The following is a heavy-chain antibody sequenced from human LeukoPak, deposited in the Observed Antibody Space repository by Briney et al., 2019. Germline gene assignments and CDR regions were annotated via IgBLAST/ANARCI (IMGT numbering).Heavy chain of an antibody. V-gene: IGHV3-30*18. Sequence: GRSLRLSCAASGXTFSSYGMHWVRQAPGKGLEWVAVISYDDGSNKYYADSVKGRFTISRDNSKNTLYLQMNSLRAEDTAVYYCAKEQLTSGYSFLTDYWGQGALVTVSS. CDR3: AKEQLTSGYSFLTDY. CDR2: ISYDDGSNK. J-gene: IGHJ4*02. D-gene: IGHD5-18*01. CDR1: GXTFSSYG.